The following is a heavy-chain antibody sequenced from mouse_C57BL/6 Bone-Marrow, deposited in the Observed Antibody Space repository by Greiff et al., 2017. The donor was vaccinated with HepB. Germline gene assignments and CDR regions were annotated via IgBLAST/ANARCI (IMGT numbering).Heavy chain of an antibody. D-gene: IGHD6-2*01. Sequence: DVMLVESGGGLVKPGGSLKLSCAASGFTFSSYAMSWVRQTPEKRLEWVATISDGGSYTYYPDNVKGRFTISRDNAKNNLYLQMSHLKSEDTAMYYCARDESLPYFDYWGQGTTLTVSS. V-gene: IGHV5-4*01. CDR2: ISDGGSYT. CDR3: ARDESLPYFDY. J-gene: IGHJ2*01. CDR1: GFTFSSYA.